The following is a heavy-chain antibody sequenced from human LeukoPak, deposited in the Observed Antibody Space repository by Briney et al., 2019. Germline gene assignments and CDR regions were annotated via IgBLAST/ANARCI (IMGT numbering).Heavy chain of an antibody. V-gene: IGHV3-23*01. CDR2: ISSSGGGA. CDR1: GITLSNYG. Sequence: GGSLRLSCAVSGITLSNYGMSWVRQAPGKGLEWVAGISSSGGGAQYADSVKGRFTISRDNAKNRLYLHMNSLRAEDAAMYFCAKRGVVIRVFLVGFHKEAYYFDSWGQGVLVTVSS. CDR3: AKRGVVIRVFLVGFHKEAYYFDS. J-gene: IGHJ4*02. D-gene: IGHD3-10*01.